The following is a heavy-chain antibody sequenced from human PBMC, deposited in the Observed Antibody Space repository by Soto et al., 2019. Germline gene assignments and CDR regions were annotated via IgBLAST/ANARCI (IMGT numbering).Heavy chain of an antibody. CDR1: GFTFSSYA. D-gene: IGHD3-10*01. CDR3: ARGSVNIRMVRGVITS. J-gene: IGHJ5*02. CDR2: ISYDGSNK. Sequence: QVQLVESGGGVVQPGRSLRLSCAASGFTFSSYAMHWVRQAPGKGLEWVAVISYDGSNKYYADSVKGRFTISRDNSKNTLYLQMNSLRAEDTAVYYCARGSVNIRMVRGVITSWGQGTLVTVSS. V-gene: IGHV3-30-3*01.